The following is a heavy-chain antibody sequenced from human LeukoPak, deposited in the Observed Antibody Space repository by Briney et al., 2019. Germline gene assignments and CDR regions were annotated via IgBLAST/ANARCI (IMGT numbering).Heavy chain of an antibody. Sequence: GGSLRLSCAASGFTFITYSMNWVRQAPGKGLEWVSYISSSSSTIYYADSVKGRFTISRDNAKNSLYLQMNSLRAEDTSVYYCARDRNTDFWSGYYTNYFDSWGQGTLVTVSS. CDR1: GFTFITYS. CDR2: ISSSSSTI. CDR3: ARDRNTDFWSGYYTNYFDS. D-gene: IGHD3-3*01. V-gene: IGHV3-48*01. J-gene: IGHJ4*02.